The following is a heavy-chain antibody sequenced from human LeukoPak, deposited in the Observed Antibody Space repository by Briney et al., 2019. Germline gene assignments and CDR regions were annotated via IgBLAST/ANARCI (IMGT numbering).Heavy chain of an antibody. V-gene: IGHV3-11*05. CDR3: ARENYLYSSGYYGAFDI. CDR2: TSNSSSYT. CDR1: GFTFSDYY. D-gene: IGHD3-22*01. Sequence: GGSLRLSCAASGFTFSDYYMSWIRQAPGKGLEWVSYTSNSSSYTNYADSVKGRFTISRDNAKNSLYLQMKSLRAEDTVLYYCARENYLYSSGYYGAFDIWGQGIMVTVSS. J-gene: IGHJ3*02.